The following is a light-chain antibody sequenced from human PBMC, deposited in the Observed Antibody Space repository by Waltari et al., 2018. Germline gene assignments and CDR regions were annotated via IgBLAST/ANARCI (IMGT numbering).Light chain of an antibody. V-gene: IGKV4-1*01. CDR3: QQYYGTST. CDR2: WAS. Sequence: DIVMTQSPDFLAVSLGERATFNCRSSQSVLSSSSNMNFLAWYQQKPGQPPVLLISWASTRESGVPDRFSGSGSGTDFTLTISSLQAEDVAVYYCQQYYGTSTFGQGTRLEIK. CDR1: QSVLSSSSNMNF. J-gene: IGKJ5*01.